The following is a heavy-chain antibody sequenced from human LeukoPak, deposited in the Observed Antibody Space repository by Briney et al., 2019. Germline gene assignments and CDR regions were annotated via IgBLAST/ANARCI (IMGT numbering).Heavy chain of an antibody. CDR2: IYHSGST. V-gene: IGHV4-38-2*02. J-gene: IGHJ4*02. Sequence: SETLSLTCTVSGYSISSGYYWGWIRQPPGKGLEWIGSIYHSGSTYYNPSLKSRVTISVDTSKNQFSLKLSSVTAADTAVYYCARGARYSSSSYCYWGQGTLVTVSS. D-gene: IGHD6-6*01. CDR3: ARGARYSSSSYCY. CDR1: GYSISSGYY.